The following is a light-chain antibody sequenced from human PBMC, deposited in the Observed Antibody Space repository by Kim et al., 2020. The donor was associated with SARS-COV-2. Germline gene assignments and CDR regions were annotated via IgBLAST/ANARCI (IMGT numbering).Light chain of an antibody. V-gene: IGKV1-5*03. CDR1: QSVDNL. Sequence: GSVGDRVTITCRASQSVDNLWAWYQQKPGKAPNLLIHKASTLESGVPSRFSGSASGTESTLTISSLQPDDFATYYCQRYNDYPLTFGGGTKVDIK. CDR2: KAS. CDR3: QRYNDYPLT. J-gene: IGKJ4*01.